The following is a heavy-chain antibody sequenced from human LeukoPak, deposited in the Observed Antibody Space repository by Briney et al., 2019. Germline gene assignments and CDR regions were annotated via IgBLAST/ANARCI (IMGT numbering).Heavy chain of an antibody. V-gene: IGHV3-23*01. CDR1: GFTFSSYA. J-gene: IGHJ4*02. D-gene: IGHD3-10*01. CDR3: AKNPYTMVRGVGTYYFDY. Sequence: GGSLRLSCAASGFTFSSYAMSWVRRAPGKGLEWVSTISGSGGSTYYADSVKGRFTISRDNSKNTLYLQMNSLRAEDTAVYYCAKNPYTMVRGVGTYYFDYWGQGTLVTVSS. CDR2: ISGSGGST.